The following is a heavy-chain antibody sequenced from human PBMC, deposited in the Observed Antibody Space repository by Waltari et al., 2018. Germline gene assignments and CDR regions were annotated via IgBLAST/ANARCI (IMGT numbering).Heavy chain of an antibody. D-gene: IGHD2-21*01. CDR1: GGSFNFYY. CDR2: ITHSGST. J-gene: IGHJ4*02. V-gene: IGHV4-34*01. Sequence: QVLLQQWGAGLLKPSETLSLTCAVYGGSFNFYYWRWIRQPPGEGLEWIWEITHSGSTNYNPSLKSRVSISVDTPNNQFSLKLTSVTAADTAAYYCARRGYCGIDCYSNYFDFWGQGTLVTVSS. CDR3: ARRGYCGIDCYSNYFDF.